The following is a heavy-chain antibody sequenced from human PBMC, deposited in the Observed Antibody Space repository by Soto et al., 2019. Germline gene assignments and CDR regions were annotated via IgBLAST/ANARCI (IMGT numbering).Heavy chain of an antibody. V-gene: IGHV4-30-4*01. CDR3: ARGGIVVVTAIPSDAFDI. Sequence: SETLSLTCTVSGGSISSGDYYWSWIRQPPGKGLEWIGYIYYSGSTYYNPSLKSRVTISVDTSKNQFSLKLSSMTAADTAVYYCARGGIVVVTAIPSDAFDIWGQGTMVTVSS. CDR2: IYYSGST. J-gene: IGHJ3*02. D-gene: IGHD2-21*02. CDR1: GGSISSGDYY.